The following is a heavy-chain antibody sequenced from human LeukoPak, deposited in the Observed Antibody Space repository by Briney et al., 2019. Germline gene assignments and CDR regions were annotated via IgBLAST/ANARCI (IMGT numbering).Heavy chain of an antibody. J-gene: IGHJ4*02. CDR3: ERLRYGRFNY. CDR1: GGSISSSSYY. Sequence: SETLSLTCTVSGGSISSSSYYWGWIRPPPGKGLEWVGSNCYSRSSYYNPSLKSRVTISAATSKNQFSLNLMSLTAAEPPLSYCERLRYGRFNYGGRGTLVTVTS. CDR2: NCYSRSS. D-gene: IGHD1-1*01. V-gene: IGHV4-39*01.